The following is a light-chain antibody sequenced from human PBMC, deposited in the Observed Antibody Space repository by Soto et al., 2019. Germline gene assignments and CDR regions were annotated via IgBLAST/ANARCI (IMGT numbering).Light chain of an antibody. CDR2: DVS. V-gene: IGLV2-14*01. CDR3: SAYTSSSTLV. Sequence: QSVLTQPASVSGSPGQSITISCTGTSSDVGGYNYVSWYQQHTGKAPKLMIYDVSNRPSGVSNRFSGSKSGNTHSLTISRLQAEDEDDYYCSAYTSSSTLVFGTGTKLTVL. J-gene: IGLJ1*01. CDR1: SSDVGGYNY.